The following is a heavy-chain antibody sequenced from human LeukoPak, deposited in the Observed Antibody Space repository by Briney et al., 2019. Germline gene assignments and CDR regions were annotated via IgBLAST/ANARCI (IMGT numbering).Heavy chain of an antibody. CDR2: ISGSGGST. CDR1: GFTFSSYA. Sequence: PGGSLRLSCAASGFTFSSYAMSWVRQAPGEGLEWVSVISGSGGSTYYADSVKGRFTISRDNSNNTLFLQMNSLRAEDTAVYYCAKDLWIAVAGTFDYWGQGTLVTVSS. D-gene: IGHD6-19*01. V-gene: IGHV3-23*01. J-gene: IGHJ4*02. CDR3: AKDLWIAVAGTFDY.